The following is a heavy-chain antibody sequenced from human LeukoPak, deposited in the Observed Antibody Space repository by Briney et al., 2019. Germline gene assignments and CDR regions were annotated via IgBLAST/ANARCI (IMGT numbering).Heavy chain of an antibody. Sequence: GGSLRLSCAASGFTFSSYGMHWVRQAPGKGLEWVAVIWYDGSNKYYADSVKGRFTISRDNSKNTLYLQMNSLRAEDTAVYYCAKDRGDFWSGPDAFDIWGQGTMVTVSS. CDR2: IWYDGSNK. J-gene: IGHJ3*02. V-gene: IGHV3-33*06. CDR3: AKDRGDFWSGPDAFDI. CDR1: GFTFSSYG. D-gene: IGHD3-3*01.